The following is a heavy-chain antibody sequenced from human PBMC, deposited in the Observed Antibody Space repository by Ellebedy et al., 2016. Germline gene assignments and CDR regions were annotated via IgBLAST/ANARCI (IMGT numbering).Heavy chain of an antibody. CDR3: AREIGSENYFDY. CDR2: IYYSGST. J-gene: IGHJ4*02. V-gene: IGHV4-39*02. D-gene: IGHD6-25*01. Sequence: SETLSLTCTVSGGSISSSSYYWGWIRQPPGKGLEWIGSIYYSGSTYYNPSLKSRVTISVDTSKNQFSLKLSSVTAADTAVYYCAREIGSENYFDYWGQGTLVTVSS. CDR1: GGSISSSSYY.